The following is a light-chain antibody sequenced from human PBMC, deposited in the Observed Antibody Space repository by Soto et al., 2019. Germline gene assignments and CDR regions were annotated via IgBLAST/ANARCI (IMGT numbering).Light chain of an antibody. J-gene: IGKJ4*01. V-gene: IGKV3-20*01. CDR1: QSVSSSF. Sequence: EIVLTQSPGTLSLSRGERATLSCRASQSVSSSFLAWYQQKPGQAPRLLIYGASSRATGIPYRFSGSGSGTDFTLTISRLEPEGVAVYYCQQYGSSPLTFGGGTKVEIK. CDR3: QQYGSSPLT. CDR2: GAS.